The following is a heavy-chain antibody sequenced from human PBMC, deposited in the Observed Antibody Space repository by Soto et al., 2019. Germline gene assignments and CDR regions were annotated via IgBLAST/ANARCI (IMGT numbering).Heavy chain of an antibody. CDR1: GGSISSYY. V-gene: IGHV4-59*01. J-gene: IGHJ4*02. D-gene: IGHD4-17*01. Sequence: QVQLQESGPGLLKPSETLSLTCTVSGGSISSYYWSWIRQPPGKGLEWIAYIHHSGSTSDNSSLKSRVTISVDTSKNQFSLKLKSVTIADTAVYYCARGGPDYGYYFDSWGQGTLVTVSS. CDR3: ARGGPDYGYYFDS. CDR2: IHHSGST.